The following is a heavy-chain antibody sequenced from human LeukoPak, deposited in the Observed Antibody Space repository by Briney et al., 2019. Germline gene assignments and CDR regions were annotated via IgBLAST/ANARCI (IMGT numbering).Heavy chain of an antibody. J-gene: IGHJ5*02. V-gene: IGHV4-4*09. CDR2: TYTSGST. CDR3: ARVVVVPAAILGWFDP. D-gene: IGHD2-2*02. CDR1: GGSISSYY. Sequence: SETLSLTCTVSGGSISSYYWSWIRQPPGKGLEWIGYTYTSGSTNYNPSLKSRVTISVDTSKNQFSLKLSSVTAADTAVYYCARVVVVPAAILGWFDPWGQGTLVTVSS.